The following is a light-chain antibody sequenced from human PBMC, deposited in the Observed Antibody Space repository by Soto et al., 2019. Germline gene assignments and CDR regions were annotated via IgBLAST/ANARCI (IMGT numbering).Light chain of an antibody. CDR1: QTVRNNY. V-gene: IGKV3-20*01. Sequence: EIVFTQSPRTLSLSPGERATLSCRAIQTVRNNYLAWYQQKPGQAPRLLIYGASSRATGIPDRFSGSGSGTDFTLTISRLEPEDFAVYYCQQYGSSPPNTFGQGTRLEI. CDR2: GAS. J-gene: IGKJ5*01. CDR3: QQYGSSPPNT.